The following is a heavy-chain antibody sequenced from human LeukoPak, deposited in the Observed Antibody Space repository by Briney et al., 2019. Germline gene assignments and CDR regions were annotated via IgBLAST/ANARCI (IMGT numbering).Heavy chain of an antibody. CDR2: IYYSGST. Sequence: PSETLSLTCTVSGGSISSGDYYWSWTRQPPGKGLEWIGYIYYSGSTYYNPSLKSRVTISVDTSKNQFSLKLSSVTAADTAVYYCARVDYGGNFEYNWFDPWGQGTLVTVSS. J-gene: IGHJ5*02. V-gene: IGHV4-30-4*01. D-gene: IGHD4-23*01. CDR1: GGSISSGDYY. CDR3: ARVDYGGNFEYNWFDP.